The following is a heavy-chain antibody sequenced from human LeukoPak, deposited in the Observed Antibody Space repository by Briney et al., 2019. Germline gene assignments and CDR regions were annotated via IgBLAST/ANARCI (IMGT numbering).Heavy chain of an antibody. Sequence: GGSLRLSCAASGFTVSSNHMSWVRQAPGKGLEWVSVIYSDGRIHYADSVKGRFTISRDDSKNTLYLQMNSLRAEDTAVYYCARESGYSYGLAGFFDYWGQGTLVTVSS. CDR2: IYSDGRI. D-gene: IGHD5-18*01. J-gene: IGHJ4*02. V-gene: IGHV3-53*01. CDR3: ARESGYSYGLAGFFDY. CDR1: GFTVSSNH.